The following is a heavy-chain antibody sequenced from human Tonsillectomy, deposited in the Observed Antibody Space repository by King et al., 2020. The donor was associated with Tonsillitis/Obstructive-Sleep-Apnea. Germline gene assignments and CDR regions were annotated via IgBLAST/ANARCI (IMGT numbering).Heavy chain of an antibody. J-gene: IGHJ4*02. V-gene: IGHV3-48*01. CDR2: ISSSSSTI. CDR3: ANPPPYYYFWSGSIGGY. Sequence: VQLVESGGGLVQPGGSLRLSCAASGFTFSSYSMNWVRQAPGKGLEWVSYISSSSSTIYYADSVKGRFTISRDNANNSLYLQMNSLRAEETAVYYCANPPPYYYFWSGSIGGYWGQGTLVTVSS. CDR1: GFTFSSYS. D-gene: IGHD3-3*01.